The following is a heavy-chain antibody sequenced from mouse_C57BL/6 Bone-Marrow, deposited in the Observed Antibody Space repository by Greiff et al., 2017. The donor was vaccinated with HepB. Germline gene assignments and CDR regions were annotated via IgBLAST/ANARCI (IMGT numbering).Heavy chain of an antibody. V-gene: IGHV1-59*01. J-gene: IGHJ3*01. D-gene: IGHD1-1*01. CDR1: GYTFTSHW. CDR2: IDPSDSYT. CDR3: ARDDYGSSYVAY. Sequence: QVQLQQPGAELVRPGTSVKLSCKASGYTFTSHWMHWVKQRPGQGLEWIGVIDPSDSYTNYNQKFKGKATLTVDTSSSTAYMQLSSLTSEDSAVYYCARDDYGSSYVAYWGQGTLVTVSA.